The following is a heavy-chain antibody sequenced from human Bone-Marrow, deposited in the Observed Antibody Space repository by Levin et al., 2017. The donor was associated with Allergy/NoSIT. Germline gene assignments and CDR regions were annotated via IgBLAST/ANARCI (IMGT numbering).Heavy chain of an antibody. CDR3: AGQRYCSGGSCFNWFDP. V-gene: IGHV3-11*01. D-gene: IGHD2-15*01. CDR2: ISSSGSII. J-gene: IGHJ5*02. Sequence: GGSLRLSCEASGFTFSDYYMTWIRQAPGKGLEWVSSISSSGSIIYYEDSVKGRFTISRDNAKNSLYLQMNSLRAEDTAVYYCAGQRYCSGGSCFNWFDPWGQGTLVTVSS. CDR1: GFTFSDYY.